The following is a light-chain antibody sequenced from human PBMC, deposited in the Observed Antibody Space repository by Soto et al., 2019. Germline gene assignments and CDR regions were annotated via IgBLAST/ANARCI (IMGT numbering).Light chain of an antibody. J-gene: IGKJ5*01. V-gene: IGKV3-11*01. Sequence: VLSQSPATLSLAPVERATLSCRASQFLSSYLAWYQQKPGEPPRLLIYDTSNRATGIPARFSGSRSGTDFTLTISSLEPEDFGVYFCHQRNKFCQGTRLEIK. CDR2: DTS. CDR1: QFLSSY. CDR3: HQRNK.